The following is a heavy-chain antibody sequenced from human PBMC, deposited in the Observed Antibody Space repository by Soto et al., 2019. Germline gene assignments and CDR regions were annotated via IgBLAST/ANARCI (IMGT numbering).Heavy chain of an antibody. CDR1: GFTVGDNY. Sequence: EVQLVESGGGLVQPGGSLRLSCAASGFTVGDNYLSWVRQAPGKGREWVSVIYRGGSTYYANSVKGRFTISRDNSQNTLFLQMNSLRAEDTAVYYCARDRIAVAGTHFQYWGQGTLVTVSS. J-gene: IGHJ1*01. V-gene: IGHV3-66*01. D-gene: IGHD6-13*01. CDR3: ARDRIAVAGTHFQY. CDR2: IYRGGST.